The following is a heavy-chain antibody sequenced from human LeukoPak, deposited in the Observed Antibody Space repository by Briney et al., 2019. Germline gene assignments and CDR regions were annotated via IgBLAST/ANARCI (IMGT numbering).Heavy chain of an antibody. Sequence: SETLSLTCTVSGGSISSSSYYWGWIRQPPGKGLEWIGSIYYSGSTLYNPSLKSRVTISVDTSKNQFSLKLSSVTAADTAVYYCARQSGYYDFWSGYYLNWFDPWGQGTLVTVSS. D-gene: IGHD3-3*01. CDR1: GGSISSSSYY. CDR3: ARQSGYYDFWSGYYLNWFDP. J-gene: IGHJ5*02. V-gene: IGHV4-39*01. CDR2: IYYSGST.